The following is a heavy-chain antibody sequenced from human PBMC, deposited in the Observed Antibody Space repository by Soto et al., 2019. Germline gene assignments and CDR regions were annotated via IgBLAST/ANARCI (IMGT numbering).Heavy chain of an antibody. Sequence: GGSLRLSCAASGFTFSSYSMNWVRQAPGKGLEWVSYISSSSSTIYYADSVKGRFTISRDNAKNSLYLQMNSLRAEDTAVYYCARVGFLEWLLHMDVWGKGTTVTVSS. D-gene: IGHD3-3*01. CDR2: ISSSSSTI. CDR3: ARVGFLEWLLHMDV. CDR1: GFTFSSYS. V-gene: IGHV3-48*01. J-gene: IGHJ6*03.